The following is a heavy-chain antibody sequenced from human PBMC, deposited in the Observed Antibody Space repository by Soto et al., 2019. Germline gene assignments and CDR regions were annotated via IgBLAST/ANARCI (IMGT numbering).Heavy chain of an antibody. Sequence: QVQLVQSGAEVKKPGSSVKVSCKASGGTFSSYAINWVRQAPGQGLEWMGGIIPIFGTANYAQEFQGRVTITADESTSTAYMELSSLRSEDTAAYYCERVRYSGYEGADYWGQGTLVTVSS. V-gene: IGHV1-69*01. CDR2: IIPIFGTA. D-gene: IGHD5-12*01. CDR3: ERVRYSGYEGADY. J-gene: IGHJ4*02. CDR1: GGTFSSYA.